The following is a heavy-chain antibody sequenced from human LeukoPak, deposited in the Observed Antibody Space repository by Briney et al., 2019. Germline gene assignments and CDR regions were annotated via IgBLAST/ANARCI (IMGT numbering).Heavy chain of an antibody. Sequence: ASVKVSCKASGYTFTDYYMHWVRQATGQGLEWMGWMNPNSGNTGYAQKFQGRVTITRNTSISTAYMELSSLRSEDTAVYYCARGRRGRKDAFDIWGQGTMVTVSS. CDR3: ARGRRGRKDAFDI. V-gene: IGHV1-8*03. CDR2: MNPNSGNT. CDR1: GYTFTDYY. D-gene: IGHD1-14*01. J-gene: IGHJ3*02.